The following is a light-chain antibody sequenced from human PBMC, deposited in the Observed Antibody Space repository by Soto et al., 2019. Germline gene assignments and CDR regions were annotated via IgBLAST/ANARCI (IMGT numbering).Light chain of an antibody. V-gene: IGKV1-39*01. CDR2: AAS. CDR3: QQSYTIPRLS. J-gene: IGKJ4*01. Sequence: DVQMTQSPSSLSASVGDKLTITCRANQSITSFLNWYQKKPGEVPKLLIYAASRLQSGVPSRFSGSGSGTDFAITINSLQPEDFATYYCQQSYTIPRLSFGGGTRVDFK. CDR1: QSITSF.